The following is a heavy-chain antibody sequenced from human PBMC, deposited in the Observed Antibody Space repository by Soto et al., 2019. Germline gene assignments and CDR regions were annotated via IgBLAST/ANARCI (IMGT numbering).Heavy chain of an antibody. CDR2: IYYSGST. CDR3: ARYGSGECNRGICYSPFHY. CDR1: GGSISSVSYY. D-gene: IGHD2-15*01. Sequence: SETLSLTCTVSGGSISSVSYYWSWIRQPPGKGLEWIGYIYYSGSTYYNPSLRSRVTISVDTSKNQPSLKLSSVTAADTAVYYCARYGSGECNRGICYSPFHYWGQGTLVTV. J-gene: IGHJ4*02. V-gene: IGHV4-30-4*08.